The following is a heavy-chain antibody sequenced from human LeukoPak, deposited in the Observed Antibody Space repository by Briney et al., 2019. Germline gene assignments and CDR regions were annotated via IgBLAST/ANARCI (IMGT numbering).Heavy chain of an antibody. CDR1: GFTFSSYA. J-gene: IGHJ6*03. CDR2: ISGSGGST. V-gene: IGHV3-23*01. CDR3: AKPLYSSSFHYYMDV. D-gene: IGHD6-13*01. Sequence: PGGSLRLSCAASGFTFSSYAMSWVRQAPGKGLEWVSAISGSGGSTYYADSVEGRFTISRDNSKNTLYLQMNSLRAEDTAVYYCAKPLYSSSFHYYMDVWGKGTTVTVSS.